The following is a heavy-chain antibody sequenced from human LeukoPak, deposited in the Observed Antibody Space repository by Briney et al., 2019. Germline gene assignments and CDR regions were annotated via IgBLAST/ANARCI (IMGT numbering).Heavy chain of an antibody. D-gene: IGHD4-17*01. CDR2: IKSDGSST. CDR1: GLTFSSYW. J-gene: IGHJ4*02. V-gene: IGHV3-74*01. Sequence: GGSLRLSCAASGLTFSSYWMHWVRQAPGKGLVWVSRIKSDGSSTTYADSVKGRFTIHRDSYKNTLSLQMDSLRAEDTAVYYCARSPLIRESYGDKIVKFDYWGQGTLVTVSS. CDR3: ARSPLIRESYGDKIVKFDY.